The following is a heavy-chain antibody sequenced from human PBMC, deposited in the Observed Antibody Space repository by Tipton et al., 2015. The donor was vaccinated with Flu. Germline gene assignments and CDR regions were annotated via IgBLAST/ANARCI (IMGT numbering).Heavy chain of an antibody. CDR2: IYYSGST. CDR1: GGSISSSSYY. V-gene: IGHV4-39*02. D-gene: IGHD3-3*01. CDR3: ARENLYDFWSGYYRGRAKYYYYMDV. Sequence: TLSLTCTVSGGSISSSSYYWGWIRQPPGKGLEWIGSIYYSGSTYYNPSLKSRVTISVDTPKNQFSLKLSSVTAADTAVYYCARENLYDFWSGYYRGRAKYYYYMDVWGKGTTATVSS. J-gene: IGHJ6*03.